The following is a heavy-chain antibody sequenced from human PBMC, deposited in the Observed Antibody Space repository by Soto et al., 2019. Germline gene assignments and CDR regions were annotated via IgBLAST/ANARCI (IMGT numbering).Heavy chain of an antibody. J-gene: IGHJ4*02. V-gene: IGHV1-46*01. CDR1: GDTFTDYY. D-gene: IGHD2-21*02. Sequence: QVQLMQSGAEVKKPGASVKVSCKASGDTFTDYYIHWVRQAPGQGLEWMGTVNPSGGHTTYAQHFLGRVTMTRDTSTSTLYMGLTSLTSEDAAVYYWARGGHVVVVPAALDYWGQGTLVTVSS. CDR3: ARGGHVVVVPAALDY. CDR2: VNPSGGHT.